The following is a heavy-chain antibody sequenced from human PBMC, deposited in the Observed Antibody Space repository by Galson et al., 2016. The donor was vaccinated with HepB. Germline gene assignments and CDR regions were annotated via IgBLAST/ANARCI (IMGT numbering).Heavy chain of an antibody. Sequence: SLRLSCAASGFTFSRYAMNWVRQAPGKGLEWVASITYDGGDTYYADTVKGRFTISRDTSRNMVYLEVNSLRPEDTAVYYCARDPYGDKDAFDIWGQGTMVSVSS. J-gene: IGHJ3*02. CDR3: ARDPYGDKDAFDI. CDR1: GFTFSRYA. D-gene: IGHD4-17*01. V-gene: IGHV3-30*04. CDR2: ITYDGGDT.